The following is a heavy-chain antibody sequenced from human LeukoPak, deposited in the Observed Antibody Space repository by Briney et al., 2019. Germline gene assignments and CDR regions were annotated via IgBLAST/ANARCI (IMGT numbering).Heavy chain of an antibody. J-gene: IGHJ6*03. V-gene: IGHV3-23*01. CDR2: ISSSTGIT. CDR3: AKRRGLELLYYYYMDV. CDR1: GFTFSSYA. D-gene: IGHD1-7*01. Sequence: GGSLRLSCAASGFTFSSYAMTWVRQAPGKGLEWVSTISSSTGITYYADSVKGRFTFSRDNSKNTLYLQMNSLKAEDTAVYYCAKRRGLELLYYYYMDVWGKGTTVTVSS.